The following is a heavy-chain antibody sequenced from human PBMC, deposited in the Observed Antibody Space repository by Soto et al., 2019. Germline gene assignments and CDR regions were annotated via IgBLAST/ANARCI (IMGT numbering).Heavy chain of an antibody. CDR3: ARGVSGWSPFDL. V-gene: IGHV1-2*04. Sequence: GASVKVSCKASGYTFTDYYVQWVRQAPGQGLEWMGWINPNSGVTNYAQKFQGWVTLTGDTSVSTAYMEPNRLKSDDTAVFFCARGVSGWSPFDLWGQGTLVTVS. CDR2: INPNSGVT. CDR1: GYTFTDYY. J-gene: IGHJ4*02. D-gene: IGHD6-19*01.